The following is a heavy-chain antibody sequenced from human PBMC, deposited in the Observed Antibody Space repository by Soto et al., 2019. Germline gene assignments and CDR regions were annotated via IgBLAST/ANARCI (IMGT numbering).Heavy chain of an antibody. V-gene: IGHV1-46*01. CDR2: INPSGST. CDR3: ARAEGIFGVVISYLSP. Sequence: RASVKVSCKASGYTFTSYYMHWVRQAPGQGLEWMGIINPSGSTSYAQKFQGRVTMTRDTSTSTAYMELSSLRSEDTAVYYCARAEGIFGVVISYLSPWGQGTLVTVSS. J-gene: IGHJ5*02. D-gene: IGHD3-3*01. CDR1: GYTFTSYY.